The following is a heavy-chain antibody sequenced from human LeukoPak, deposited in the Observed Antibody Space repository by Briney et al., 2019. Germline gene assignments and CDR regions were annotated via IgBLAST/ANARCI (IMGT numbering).Heavy chain of an antibody. CDR2: IYYSGST. V-gene: IGHV4-39*01. J-gene: IGHJ4*02. D-gene: IGHD2-15*01. CDR3: GDRYCSGGSC. Sequence: SETLSLTCTVSGGSISSSSYYWGWIRQPPGKGLEWIGSIYYSGSTYYNPSLKSRVTISVDTSKNQFSLKLSSVTAADTAVYYCGDRYCSGGSCWGQGTLVTVSS. CDR1: GGSISSSSYY.